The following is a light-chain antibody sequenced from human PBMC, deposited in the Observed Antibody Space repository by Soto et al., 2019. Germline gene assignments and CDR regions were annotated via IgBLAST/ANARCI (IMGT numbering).Light chain of an antibody. CDR2: AAS. CDR3: QQRASSPRT. CDR1: QSIRSN. J-gene: IGKJ4*01. V-gene: IGKV1-39*01. Sequence: DIQMTQSPASLSASVGDRVTITCRASQSIRSNLNWYQQKAGKAPKLLIYAASSLQSGVPSRFTGSGSGTDFILTITSLKPEDFATYYCQQRASSPRTFGGGTKVEIK.